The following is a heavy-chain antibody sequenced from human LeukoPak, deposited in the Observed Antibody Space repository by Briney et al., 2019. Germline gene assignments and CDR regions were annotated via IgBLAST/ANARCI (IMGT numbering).Heavy chain of an antibody. CDR2: IGTGGDT. D-gene: IGHD3-10*01. V-gene: IGHV3-13*04. CDR3: ARDDSYSGFDY. Sequence: GGSLRLSCAASGFTFSSYDMHWVRQTPGKGLEWVSAIGTGGDTYYPDSVKGRFTISRDNAKNSLYLQMNSLRAEDTAVYYCARDDSYSGFDYWGQGTLVTVSS. CDR1: GFTFSSYD. J-gene: IGHJ4*02.